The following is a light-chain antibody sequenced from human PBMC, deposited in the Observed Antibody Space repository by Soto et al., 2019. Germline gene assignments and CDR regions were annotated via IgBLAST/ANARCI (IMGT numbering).Light chain of an antibody. CDR3: CSYAGSYTLV. V-gene: IGLV2-14*01. CDR1: SSDVGGYNY. CDR2: EVS. J-gene: IGLJ2*01. Sequence: QSALTQPASVSGSPGQSITISCTGSSSDVGGYNYVSWYQQHPDKAPKLMIYEVSNRPSGVSNRFSGSKSGNTASLTISGLQTEDEADYYCCSYAGSYTLVFGGGTKVTVL.